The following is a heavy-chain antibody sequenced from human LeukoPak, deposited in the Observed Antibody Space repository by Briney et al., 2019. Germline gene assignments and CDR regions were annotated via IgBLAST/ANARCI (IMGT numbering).Heavy chain of an antibody. V-gene: IGHV3-74*01. D-gene: IGHD3-10*01. CDR1: GFTFSSYW. CDR2: INSDGSST. CDR3: ARDTNTMVRGVATDP. J-gene: IGHJ5*02. Sequence: KPGGSLRLSCAASGFTFSSYWMHWVRQAPGKGLVWVSRINSDGSSTSYADSVKGRFTISRDNAKNTLYLQMNSLRAEDTAVYYCARDTNTMVRGVATDPWGQGTLVTVSS.